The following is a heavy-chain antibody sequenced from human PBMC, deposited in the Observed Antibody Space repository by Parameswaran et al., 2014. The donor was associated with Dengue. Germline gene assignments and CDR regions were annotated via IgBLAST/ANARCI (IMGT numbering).Heavy chain of an antibody. D-gene: IGHD6-19*01. V-gene: IGHV3-64*01. CDR3: ARVIGGAVAGENWFDP. Sequence: WIRQPPGKGLEYVSAISSNGGSTYYANSVKGRFTISRDNSKNTLYLQMGSLRAEDMAVYYCARVIGGAVAGENWFDPWGQGTLVTVSS. CDR2: ISSNGGST. J-gene: IGHJ5*02.